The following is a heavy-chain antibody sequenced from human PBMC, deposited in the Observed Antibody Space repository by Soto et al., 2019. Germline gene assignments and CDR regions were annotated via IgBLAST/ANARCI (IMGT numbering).Heavy chain of an antibody. CDR3: SRVSQGAAGGSS. D-gene: IGHD6-13*01. Sequence: EVQLVESGGGLVQPGGSLRLSCVASGFTFSSYWMSWARQVPGRGLEWLAKIKQDGSEKNYVDSVRGRFTISRDNAKISLYLEMNSLRADDTAVYFCSRVSQGAAGGSSWGQGTLVTVSS. CDR1: GFTFSSYW. V-gene: IGHV3-7*03. J-gene: IGHJ5*02. CDR2: IKQDGSEK.